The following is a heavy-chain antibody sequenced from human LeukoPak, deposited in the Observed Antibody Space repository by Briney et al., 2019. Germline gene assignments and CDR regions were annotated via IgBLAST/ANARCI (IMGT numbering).Heavy chain of an antibody. CDR2: INHSGST. J-gene: IGHJ3*02. CDR3: ATYYYGSGSYYSAFDI. D-gene: IGHD3-10*01. CDR1: GGSFSGYY. Sequence: PSETLSLTCAVYGGSFSGYYWSWIRQPPGKGLEWIGEINHSGSTNYNPSLKSRVTISVDTSKNQFSLKLSSVTAADTAVYYCATYYYGSGSYYSAFDIWGQGTMVTVSS. V-gene: IGHV4-34*01.